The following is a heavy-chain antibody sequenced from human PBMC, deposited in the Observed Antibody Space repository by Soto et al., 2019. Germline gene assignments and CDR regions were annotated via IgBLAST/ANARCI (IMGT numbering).Heavy chain of an antibody. CDR3: ARSDNYVPVAH. Sequence: QVQLQESGPGLVKPSQTLSLTCTVSGGSISSGDYYWSWIRQPPGKDLEWIGYIYYSGFTYYNPSLNSRLTMAVDTSKNHFPLKLSSVIAADTAVYYCARSDNYVPVAHGGQGTLVTVSS. CDR1: GGSISSGDYY. V-gene: IGHV4-30-4*01. D-gene: IGHD1-1*01. CDR2: IYYSGFT. J-gene: IGHJ4*02.